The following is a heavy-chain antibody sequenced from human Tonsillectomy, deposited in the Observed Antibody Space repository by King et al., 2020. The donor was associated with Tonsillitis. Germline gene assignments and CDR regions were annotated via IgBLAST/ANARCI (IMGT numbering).Heavy chain of an antibody. D-gene: IGHD1-1*01. CDR2: ISWNSGSV. CDR3: AKDGTGTPRYFDY. V-gene: IGHV3-9*01. CDR1: GFTFDDYA. Sequence: VQLVESGGGLVQYGRSLRLSCAASGFTFDDYAMHWVRHAPGKGLEWVSGISWNSGSVGYADSVKGRFTISRDNAKNFLYLQMNSLRVEEPALYYCAKDGTGTPRYFDYWGQGTLVTVSS. J-gene: IGHJ4*02.